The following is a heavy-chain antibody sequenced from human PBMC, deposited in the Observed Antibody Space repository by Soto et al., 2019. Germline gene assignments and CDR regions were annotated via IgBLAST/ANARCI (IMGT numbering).Heavy chain of an antibody. J-gene: IGHJ5*02. CDR2: INPTDGST. CDR3: VRGTSLTTDWFDP. D-gene: IGHD4-4*01. V-gene: IGHV1-46*01. CDR1: GYTFTSNY. Sequence: ASVKVSCKASGYTFTSNYIDWVRQAPGQGLEWTGIINPTDGSTRYAQKFQGRLTMTRDTSTSTVYMELRSLRSEDTAVYYCVRGTSLTTDWFDPWGQGTLVTVSS.